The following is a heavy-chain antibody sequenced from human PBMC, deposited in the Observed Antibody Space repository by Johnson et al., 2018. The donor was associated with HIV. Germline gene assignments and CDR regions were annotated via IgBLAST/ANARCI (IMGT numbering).Heavy chain of an antibody. CDR3: AREGAWEPPLDAIDI. J-gene: IGHJ3*02. D-gene: IGHD1-26*01. CDR1: GFTFSTYS. Sequence: QVQLLESGGGAVQPGRSLRLSCAASGFTFSTYSMHWVRQAPGKGPAFVTAISHDGSTKYSADSLKGRFTISRDNSKNTLYLQMNSLSAEDTAVYYCAREGAWEPPLDAIDIWGQGTMVTVSS. V-gene: IGHV3-30-3*01. CDR2: ISHDGSTK.